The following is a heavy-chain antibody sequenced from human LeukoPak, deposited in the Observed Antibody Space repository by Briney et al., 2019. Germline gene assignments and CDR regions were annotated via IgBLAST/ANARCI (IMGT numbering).Heavy chain of an antibody. CDR2: INPNSGGT. J-gene: IGHJ4*02. V-gene: IGHV1-2*02. CDR1: GYTFTGYY. CDR3: ARDLLYESSGFDY. D-gene: IGHD3-22*01. Sequence: ASVKVSCKASGYTFTGYYMNWVRQAPGQGLEWMGWINPNSGGTKYAQKIQGRVTMTRDTSISTAYMELSRLRSDDTAVYYCARDLLYESSGFDYWGQGTLVTVSS.